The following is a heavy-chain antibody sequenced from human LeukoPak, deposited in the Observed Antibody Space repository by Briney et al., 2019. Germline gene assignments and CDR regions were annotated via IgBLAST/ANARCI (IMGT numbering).Heavy chain of an antibody. D-gene: IGHD4-17*01. J-gene: IGHJ4*02. V-gene: IGHV1-2*02. CDR3: ATTYGDYTFDY. CDR2: INPNSGGT. CDR1: GGTFSSYA. Sequence: GASVKVSCKASGGTFSSYAISWVRQAPGQGLEWMGWINPNSGGTNYAQKFQGRVTMTRDTSISTAYMELSRLRSDDTAVYYCATTYGDYTFDYWGQGTLVTVSS.